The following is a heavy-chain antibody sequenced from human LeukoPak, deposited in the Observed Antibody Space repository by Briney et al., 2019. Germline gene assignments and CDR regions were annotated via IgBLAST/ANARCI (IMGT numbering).Heavy chain of an antibody. CDR2: MNPYTGKT. Sequence: ASVKVSCKASGYTFTDYYVHWVRQAPGQGLEWLGWMNPYTGKTGYAQKFQGRVTFTGDTSIRTAYMEVSSLTSEDTAVYYCARAPTPFYYDSSAYYSDFWGQGTLVTVSS. D-gene: IGHD6-25*01. V-gene: IGHV1-8*03. CDR3: ARAPTPFYYDSSAYYSDF. CDR1: GYTFTDYY. J-gene: IGHJ4*02.